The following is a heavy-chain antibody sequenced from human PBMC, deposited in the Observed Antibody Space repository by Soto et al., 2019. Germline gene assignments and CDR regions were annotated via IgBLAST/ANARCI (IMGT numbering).Heavy chain of an antibody. D-gene: IGHD3-22*01. CDR2: IYPGDSDT. J-gene: IGHJ4*02. Sequence: GESLKISCKGSGYSFTSYWIGWVRQMPGKGLEWMGIIYPGDSDTRYSPSFQGQVTISADKSISTAYLQWSSLKASDTAMYYCARTYYYDSSGKGHLDDWGQGTLVTVAS. CDR1: GYSFTSYW. V-gene: IGHV5-51*03. CDR3: ARTYYYDSSGKGHLDD.